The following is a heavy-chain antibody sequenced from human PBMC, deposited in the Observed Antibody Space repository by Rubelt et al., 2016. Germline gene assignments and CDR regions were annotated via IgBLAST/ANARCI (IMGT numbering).Heavy chain of an antibody. CDR2: IKYDGSEK. D-gene: IGHD3-16*01. J-gene: IGHJ3*02. CDR1: GFTFSNYW. Sequence: SCAGSGFTFSNYWMSWVRQAPGKGLEWVAYIKYDGSEKDYVDSVKGRFTISRDNAKNSMYLQMNSLTAEDTALYYCARGGGRFGLGPKDDFDIWGQGTMVTVSS. CDR3: ARGGGRFGLGPKDDFDI. V-gene: IGHV3-7*02.